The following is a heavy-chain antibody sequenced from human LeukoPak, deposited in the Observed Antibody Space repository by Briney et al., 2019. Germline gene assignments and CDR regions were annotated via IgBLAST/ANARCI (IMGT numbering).Heavy chain of an antibody. J-gene: IGHJ4*02. CDR1: GGSISSDTYC. CDR2: IYSNGSA. V-gene: IGHV4-61*09. Sequence: SETLSLTCTVSGGSISSDTYCWSWIRQPAGEGLEWIGHIYSNGSANYNPSLKSRVTISIDTSKNQLSLKLSSVTAADTSIYYCARAGAAAGTSDFDYWGQGTLVTVSS. CDR3: ARAGAAAGTSDFDY. D-gene: IGHD6-13*01.